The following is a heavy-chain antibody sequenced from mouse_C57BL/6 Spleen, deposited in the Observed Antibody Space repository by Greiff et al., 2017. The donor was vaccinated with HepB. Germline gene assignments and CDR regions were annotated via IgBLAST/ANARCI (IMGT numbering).Heavy chain of an antibody. CDR2: IDPETGGT. J-gene: IGHJ4*01. CDR1: GYTFTDYE. D-gene: IGHD2-1*01. CDR3: TKGGYGNYDAMDY. V-gene: IGHV1-15*01. Sequence: VQLQQSGAELVRPGASVTLSCKASGYTFTDYEMHWVKQTPVHGLEWIGAIDPETGGTAYNQKFKGKAILTADKSSSTAYMELRSLTSEDSAVDYCTKGGYGNYDAMDYWGQGTSVTVSS.